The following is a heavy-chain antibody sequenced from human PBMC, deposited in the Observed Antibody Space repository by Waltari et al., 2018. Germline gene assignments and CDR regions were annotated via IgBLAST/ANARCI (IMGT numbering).Heavy chain of an antibody. Sequence: QVQLQESGPGLVKPSQTLSLTCTVSGGSISSGDYYWSWIRPPPGKGLEWIGYIYYSGGTYYNPSLKSRVTISVDTSKNQFSLKLSSVTAADTAVYYCAIGCEGGDFYSPDAFDIWGQGTMVTVSS. CDR2: IYYSGGT. D-gene: IGHD2-21*01. CDR1: GGSISSGDYY. J-gene: IGHJ3*02. V-gene: IGHV4-30-4*08. CDR3: AIGCEGGDFYSPDAFDI.